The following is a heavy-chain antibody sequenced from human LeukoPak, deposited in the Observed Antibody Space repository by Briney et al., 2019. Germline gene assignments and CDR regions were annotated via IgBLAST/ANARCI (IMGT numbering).Heavy chain of an antibody. V-gene: IGHV4-34*01. CDR1: GGSFSGYY. J-gene: IGHJ4*02. D-gene: IGHD3-9*01. CDR2: INHNGIT. CDR3: ARVRSHFEILTGYSRTYHFDY. Sequence: SETLSLTCSVYGGSFSGYYWSWIRQPPGKGLEWIGEINHNGITNYNPSLKNRVSISVDTSKNQFSLKLSSLTAADTAVYYCARVRSHFEILTGYSRTYHFDYWGQGTLVTVSS.